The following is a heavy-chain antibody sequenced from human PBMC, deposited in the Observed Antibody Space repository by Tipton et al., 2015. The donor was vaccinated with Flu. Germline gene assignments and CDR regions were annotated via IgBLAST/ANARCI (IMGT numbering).Heavy chain of an antibody. V-gene: IGHV3-23*01. J-gene: IGHJ6*02. CDR2: VSGGGGST. CDR1: GFTFTTYA. D-gene: IGHD1-1*01. CDR3: AKDAATGTAYNNYYGMDV. Sequence: SLRLSCVASGFTFTTYAMTWVRQSPGKGLEWVSSVSGGGGSTYYADSVKGRFTISGDNSQNTLYLQMNSLRAEDTAVYYCAKDAATGTAYNNYYGMDVWGQGTTVTVSS.